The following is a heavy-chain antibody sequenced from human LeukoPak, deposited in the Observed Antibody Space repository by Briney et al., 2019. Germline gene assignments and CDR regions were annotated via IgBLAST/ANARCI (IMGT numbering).Heavy chain of an antibody. CDR3: ARGRWEIADY. V-gene: IGHV4-34*01. CDR1: GESFSGYY. Sequence: SETLSLTCAVYGESFSGYYWSWIRQPPGKGLEWIGEINHSGSTNYNPSLKSRITISVDMSKDQFSLKLSSVTAADTAVYYCARGRWEIADYWGQGTLVTVSS. D-gene: IGHD1-26*01. CDR2: INHSGST. J-gene: IGHJ4*02.